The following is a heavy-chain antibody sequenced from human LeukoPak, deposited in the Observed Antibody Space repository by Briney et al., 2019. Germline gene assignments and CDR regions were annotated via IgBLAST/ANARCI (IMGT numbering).Heavy chain of an antibody. Sequence: ASVKVSCKASGYTFTVYYMHWVRQAPGQGLEWMGRINPNSGGTNYAQKFQGRVTMTRDTSISTAYMELSRLRSDDTAVYYCARGGGLYYDSSGYWMLWGQGTLVTVSS. V-gene: IGHV1-2*06. CDR2: INPNSGGT. D-gene: IGHD3-22*01. CDR3: ARGGGLYYDSSGYWML. J-gene: IGHJ4*02. CDR1: GYTFTVYY.